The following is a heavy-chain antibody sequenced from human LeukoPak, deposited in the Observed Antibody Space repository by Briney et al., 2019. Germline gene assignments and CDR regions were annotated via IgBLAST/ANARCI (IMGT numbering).Heavy chain of an antibody. Sequence: GSLRLSCTASGFPFSDYWMTWVRQAPGKGPEWGAYIKQDGSQRYYVDSVRGRFTISRDNAKNSLFLQMNGLRAEDTAVYYCARRGGSSSRRSPIDYWGQGTLVTVSS. D-gene: IGHD6-6*01. CDR1: GFPFSDYW. J-gene: IGHJ4*02. CDR2: IKQDGSQR. CDR3: ARRGGSSSRRSPIDY. V-gene: IGHV3-7*01.